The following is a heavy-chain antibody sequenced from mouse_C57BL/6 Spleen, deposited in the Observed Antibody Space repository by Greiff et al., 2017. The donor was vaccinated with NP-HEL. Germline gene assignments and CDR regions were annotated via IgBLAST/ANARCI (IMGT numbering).Heavy chain of an antibody. V-gene: IGHV1-55*01. CDR1: GYTFTSYW. Sequence: QVQLQQPGAELVKPGASVKMSCKASGYTFTSYWITWVKQRPGQGLEWIGDIYPGSGSTNYNEKFKSKATLTVDTSSSTAYMQLSSLTSEDSAVYDGARRGYYGSSTGFAYWGQGTLVTVSA. CDR3: ARRGYYGSSTGFAY. CDR2: IYPGSGST. D-gene: IGHD1-1*01. J-gene: IGHJ3*01.